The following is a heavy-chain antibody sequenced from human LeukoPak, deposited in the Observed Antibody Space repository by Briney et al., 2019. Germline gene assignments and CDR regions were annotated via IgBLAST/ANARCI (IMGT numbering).Heavy chain of an antibody. V-gene: IGHV3-74*03. CDR1: GFTFSTYW. CDR2: IRPEGTTT. J-gene: IGHJ4*02. D-gene: IGHD3-9*01. CDR3: ARDLDWILFDY. Sequence: GGSLRLSCAASGFTFSTYWMHWVRQAPGKGLVWVARIRPEGTTTAYADSVKGRFTISRDNAKNTLFLQMNSLSAEDTAVYYCARDLDWILFDYWGQGTLVTASS.